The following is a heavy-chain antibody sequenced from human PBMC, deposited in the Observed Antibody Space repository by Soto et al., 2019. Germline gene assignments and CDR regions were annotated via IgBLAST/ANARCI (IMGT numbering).Heavy chain of an antibody. CDR3: AKDGQWLANLTPYYFDY. D-gene: IGHD6-19*01. J-gene: IGHJ4*02. CDR1: GFTFDDYA. Sequence: EVQLVESGGGLVQPGRSLRLSCAASGFTFDDYARHWVRQAPGKGLEWVSGISRNSGSIGYADSVKGRFTISRDNAKNSLYLQMNSLRAEDTALYYCAKDGQWLANLTPYYFDYWGQGTLVTVSS. CDR2: ISRNSGSI. V-gene: IGHV3-9*01.